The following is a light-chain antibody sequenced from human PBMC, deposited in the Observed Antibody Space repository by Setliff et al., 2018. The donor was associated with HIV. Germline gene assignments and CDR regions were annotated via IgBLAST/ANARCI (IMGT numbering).Light chain of an antibody. CDR3: SSYASRTPLYV. CDR1: SSDVGGYNY. Sequence: QSALTQPPSASGSPGQSVTTACTGTSSDVGGYNYVSWYQQHPGKAPKLMIYDVSKWPSGVPDRFSGSKSGNTASLTISGLQAEDEADYYCSSYASRTPLYVFGTGTKVTVL. J-gene: IGLJ1*01. V-gene: IGLV2-8*01. CDR2: DVS.